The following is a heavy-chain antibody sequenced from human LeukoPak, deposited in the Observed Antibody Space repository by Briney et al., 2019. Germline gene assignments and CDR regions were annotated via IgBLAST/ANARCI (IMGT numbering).Heavy chain of an antibody. D-gene: IGHD4-23*01. V-gene: IGHV3-33*02. CDR2: IWYDGSNK. J-gene: IGHJ4*02. CDR3: AREGPRGNSQFDY. Sequence: PGGSLRLSCAASGFIFSNYGMHWVRQAPGKGLEWVALIWYDGSNKYYTDSAKGRLTISRDNSKDTLFLQMNSLRAEDTAVYYCAREGPRGNSQFDYWGQGTLVTVSS. CDR1: GFIFSNYG.